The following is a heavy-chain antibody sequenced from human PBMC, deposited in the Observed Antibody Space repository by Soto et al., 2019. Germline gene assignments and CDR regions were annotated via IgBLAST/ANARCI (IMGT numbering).Heavy chain of an antibody. J-gene: IGHJ6*02. CDR2: IYYSGST. Sequence: QVQLQESGPGLVKPSETLSLTCTVSGGSISSYYWSWIRQPPGKGLEWIGYIYYSGSTNYNPSLKSRVTISVDTSKNQFSLKLSSVTAADTAVYYCARGPYRYDSRLLYYYYGMDVWGQGTTVTVSS. V-gene: IGHV4-59*01. CDR3: ARGPYRYDSRLLYYYYGMDV. CDR1: GGSISSYY. D-gene: IGHD3-22*01.